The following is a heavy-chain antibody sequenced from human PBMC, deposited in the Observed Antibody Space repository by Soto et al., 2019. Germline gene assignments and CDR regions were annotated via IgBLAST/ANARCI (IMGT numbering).Heavy chain of an antibody. CDR2: ISGSGDST. V-gene: IGHV3-23*01. CDR1: GFTFSSYA. J-gene: IGHJ6*02. D-gene: IGHD6-13*01. CDR3: AKDRDGAAAGPTKFYGMDV. Sequence: EVQLLESGGGLVQPGGSLRLSCAASGFTFSSYAMSWVRQAPGKGLEWVSVISGSGDSTYYADSVRGRFTISRDNSKNTLYLQMNSLRAEDTPVYYCAKDRDGAAAGPTKFYGMDVRGQGTTVTVSS.